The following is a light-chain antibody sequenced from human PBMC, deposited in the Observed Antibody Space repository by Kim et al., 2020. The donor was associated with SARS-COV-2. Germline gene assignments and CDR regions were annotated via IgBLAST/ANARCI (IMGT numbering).Light chain of an antibody. CDR2: WAS. Sequence: DIVMTQSPDSLAVSLGERATISCKSSQTVLYSSSNMSYLAWYQHRPRQRPKLLIRWASTREFGVPGRFSGSGSGTDFTLTISSLQAEDVAVYFCQQYLDPPFTFVPGTKVDIK. J-gene: IGKJ3*01. CDR1: QTVLYSSSNMSY. CDR3: QQYLDPPFT. V-gene: IGKV4-1*01.